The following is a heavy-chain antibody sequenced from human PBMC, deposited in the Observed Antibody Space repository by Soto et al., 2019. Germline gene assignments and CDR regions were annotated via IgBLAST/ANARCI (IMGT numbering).Heavy chain of an antibody. CDR3: ARAKVYCSGGSCLLYYFDY. V-gene: IGHV1-69*13. CDR2: IIPIFGTA. J-gene: IGHJ4*02. Sequence: ASVKVSCKASGGTFSRYAISWVRQAPGQGLDWMGGIIPIFGTANYAQKFQGRVTITADESTSTAYMELSSLRSEDTAVYYCARAKVYCSGGSCLLYYFDYWGQGTLVTVSS. D-gene: IGHD2-15*01. CDR1: GGTFSRYA.